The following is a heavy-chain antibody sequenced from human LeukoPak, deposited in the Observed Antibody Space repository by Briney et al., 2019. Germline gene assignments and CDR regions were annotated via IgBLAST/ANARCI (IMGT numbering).Heavy chain of an antibody. CDR2: IWYDGSNK. CDR1: GFTFSSYG. D-gene: IGHD6-13*01. J-gene: IGHJ4*02. Sequence: GGSLRLSCAASGFTFSSYGMHWVRQAPGKGLEWVAVIWYDGSNKYYADSVKGRFTISRDNSKNTLYLQMNSPRAEDTAVYYCARDRAAAGTVLDYWGQGTLVTVSS. V-gene: IGHV3-33*01. CDR3: ARDRAAAGTVLDY.